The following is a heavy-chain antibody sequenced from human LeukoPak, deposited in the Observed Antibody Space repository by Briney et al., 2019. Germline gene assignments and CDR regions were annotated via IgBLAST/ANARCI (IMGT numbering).Heavy chain of an antibody. D-gene: IGHD6-13*01. V-gene: IGHV3-21*01. CDR1: GFTFSSYS. J-gene: IGHJ5*02. CDR2: ISSSSSYI. CDR3: ARWAAAGWFDP. Sequence: GGSLRLSCAASGFTFSSYSMNWVRQAPGKGLEWVSSISSSSSYIYYADSVKGRFTIPRDNAKNSLYLQMNSLRAEDTAVYYCARWAAAGWFDPSGQGTLVTVSS.